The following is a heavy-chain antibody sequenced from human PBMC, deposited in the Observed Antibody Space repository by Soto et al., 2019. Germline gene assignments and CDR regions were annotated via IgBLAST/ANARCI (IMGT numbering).Heavy chain of an antibody. Sequence: GGSLRLSCAASGFSFSSLAMSWVRQAPGKGLEWVSGISGGGSNTFYADSVKGRFTISRDNSKNTLLLQMNSLGAEDTAVYYCAKDSNKYSSSLRGRYFDYWGQGIEVTVSS. D-gene: IGHD4-4*01. J-gene: IGHJ4*02. CDR1: GFSFSSLA. CDR2: ISGGGSNT. CDR3: AKDSNKYSSSLRGRYFDY. V-gene: IGHV3-23*01.